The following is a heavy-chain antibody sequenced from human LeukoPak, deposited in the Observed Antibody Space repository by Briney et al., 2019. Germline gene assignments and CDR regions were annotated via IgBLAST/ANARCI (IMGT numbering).Heavy chain of an antibody. CDR1: GGSISSSSYY. V-gene: IGHV4-39*01. D-gene: IGHD3-22*01. Sequence: SETLSLTCTVSGGSISSSSYYWGWIRQPPGKGLEWIGSIYYSGSTYYNPSLKSRVTISVDTSKNQFSLKLSSVTAADTAVYYCARLGYHSSGYIGLFDYWGQGTLVTVSS. J-gene: IGHJ4*02. CDR2: IYYSGST. CDR3: ARLGYHSSGYIGLFDY.